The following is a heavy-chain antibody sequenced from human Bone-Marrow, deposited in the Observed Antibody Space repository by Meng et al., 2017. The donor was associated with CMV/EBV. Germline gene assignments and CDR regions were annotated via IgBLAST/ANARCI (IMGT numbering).Heavy chain of an antibody. D-gene: IGHD2-2*01. CDR2: ISSTSSYI. Sequence: GGSLRLSCAASGFTFSSYSMNWVRQAPGKGLEWVSSISSTSSYIYYADSVKGRFTISRDNAKNSLYLQMNSLRADDTAVYYCARLYCSSTSCQDYWGQGTRVTVSS. CDR3: ARLYCSSTSCQDY. J-gene: IGHJ4*02. CDR1: GFTFSSYS. V-gene: IGHV3-21*01.